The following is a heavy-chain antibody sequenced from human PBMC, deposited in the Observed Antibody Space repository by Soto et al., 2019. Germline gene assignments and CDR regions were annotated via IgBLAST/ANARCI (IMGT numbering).Heavy chain of an antibody. Sequence: QVQLVQSGAEVKKPGSSVKVSCKASGGTFSSYAISWVRQAPGQGLEWMGGIIPIFGTANYAQKFQARVTXPXPXSXXTAYTELSSLRSDDTAVYYCARHVPDAGYYYGMDVWGQGTTVTVSS. D-gene: IGHD2-2*01. CDR3: ARHVPDAGYYYGMDV. CDR1: GGTFSSYA. CDR2: IIPIFGTA. V-gene: IGHV1-69*05. J-gene: IGHJ6*02.